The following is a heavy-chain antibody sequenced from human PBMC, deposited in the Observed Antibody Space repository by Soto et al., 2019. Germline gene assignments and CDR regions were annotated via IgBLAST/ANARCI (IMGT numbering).Heavy chain of an antibody. CDR2: ITGSGGST. J-gene: IGHJ4*02. CDR3: AKDRYGDYGGIDY. CDR1: GFTFSTYA. V-gene: IGHV3-23*01. D-gene: IGHD4-17*01. Sequence: GGSLRLSCAASGFTFSTYAMIWVRQAPGKGLEWVSVITGSGGSTYYADSVKGRFTISRDTSKNKLFLQMNSLRAEDTAVYYCAKDRYGDYGGIDYWGQGTMVTVSS.